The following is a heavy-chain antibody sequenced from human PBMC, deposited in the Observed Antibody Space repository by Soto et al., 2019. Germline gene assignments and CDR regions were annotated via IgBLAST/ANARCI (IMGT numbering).Heavy chain of an antibody. J-gene: IGHJ4*02. Sequence: ASVKVSCKASGYTFNSYYMHWVRQAPGQGLEWMGIINPSGGSTSYAQKFQGRVTMTRDTSTSTVYMELSSLRSEDTAVYYCARVEHASSSWYGGPRDGLDYWGQGTLVTGSA. CDR3: ARVEHASSSWYGGPRDGLDY. V-gene: IGHV1-46*02. D-gene: IGHD6-13*01. CDR2: INPSGGST. CDR1: GYTFNSYY.